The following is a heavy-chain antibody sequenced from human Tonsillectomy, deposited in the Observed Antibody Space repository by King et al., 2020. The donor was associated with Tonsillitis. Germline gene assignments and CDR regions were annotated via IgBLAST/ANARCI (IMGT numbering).Heavy chain of an antibody. CDR1: GFTFSSYA. Sequence: VQLVESGGGLVQPGGSLRLSGAASGFTFSSYAMSWVRQAPGKGLEWVSAISGSGGSTYYADSVKGRFTISRDNSKNTLYLQMNSLRAEDTAVYYCAKGGCSSTSCYYDCDYWGQGTLVTVSS. D-gene: IGHD2-2*01. CDR3: AKGGCSSTSCYYDCDY. CDR2: ISGSGGST. J-gene: IGHJ4*02. V-gene: IGHV3-23*04.